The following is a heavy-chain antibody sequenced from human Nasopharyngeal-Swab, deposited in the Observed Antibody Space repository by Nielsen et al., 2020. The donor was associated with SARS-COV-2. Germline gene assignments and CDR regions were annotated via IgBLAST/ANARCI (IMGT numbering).Heavy chain of an antibody. V-gene: IGHV3-30*03. CDR1: GFIFSSYG. CDR3: ARENSGSGEDFDY. CDR2: ISKDGSTK. D-gene: IGHD1-26*01. J-gene: IGHJ4*02. Sequence: GESLKISCAASGFIFSSYGIHWVRQAPGKGLEWVAVISKDGSTKYYADSVKGRFSISRDNSKNTLYLQMNSLRAEDTAVYYCARENSGSGEDFDYWGQGTLVTVSS.